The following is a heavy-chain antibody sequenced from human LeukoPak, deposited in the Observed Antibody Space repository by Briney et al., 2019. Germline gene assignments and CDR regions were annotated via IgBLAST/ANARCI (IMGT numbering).Heavy chain of an antibody. J-gene: IGHJ4*02. CDR1: GFTFSSYA. CDR2: ISGSGGST. V-gene: IGHV3-23*01. D-gene: IGHD1-20*01. CDR3: AKDQGSRVIAGTNYFDY. Sequence: GGSLRLSCAASGFTFSSYAMSWVRQAPGKGLEWVSAISGSGGSTYYADSVKGRFTISRDNSKNTLYLQMNSLRAEDTAVYYCAKDQGSRVIAGTNYFDYWGQGTLVTVSS.